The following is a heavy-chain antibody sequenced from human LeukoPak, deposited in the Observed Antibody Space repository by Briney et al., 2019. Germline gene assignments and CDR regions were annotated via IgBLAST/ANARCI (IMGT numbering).Heavy chain of an antibody. J-gene: IGHJ3*02. CDR2: INWNGGST. D-gene: IGHD1-1*01. V-gene: IGHV3-20*01. CDR3: ARDIGTTGTTGAFDI. Sequence: GGSLRLSCAASGFTFDDYGMSWVRQAPGKGLEWVSGINWNGGSTGYADSVKGRFTISRDNAKNSLYLQMNSLRAEDTALYHCARDIGTTGTTGAFDIWGQGTMVTVSS. CDR1: GFTFDDYG.